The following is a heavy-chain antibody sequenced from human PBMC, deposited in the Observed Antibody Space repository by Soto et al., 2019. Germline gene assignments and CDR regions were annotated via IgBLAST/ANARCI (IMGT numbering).Heavy chain of an antibody. CDR1: GFTFSSYG. J-gene: IGHJ4*02. D-gene: IGHD3-3*01. V-gene: IGHV3-30*18. CDR2: ISYDGSNK. Sequence: GSLRLSCAASGFTFSSYGMHWVRQAPGKGLEWVAVISYDGSNKYYADSVKGRFTISRDNSKNTLYLQMNSLRAEDTAVYYCANGEDLYYDFWSGPRGFDYWGQGTLVT. CDR3: ANGEDLYYDFWSGPRGFDY.